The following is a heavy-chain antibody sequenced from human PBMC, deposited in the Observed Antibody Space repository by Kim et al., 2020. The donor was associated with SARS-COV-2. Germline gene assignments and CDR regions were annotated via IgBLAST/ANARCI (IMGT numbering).Heavy chain of an antibody. CDR3: AGLSITGTQTFDS. V-gene: IGHV3-21*01. D-gene: IGHD1-20*01. CDR2: ISSSSSYI. CDR1: GFTFSIHS. Sequence: GGSLRLSCAASGFTFSIHSMNWVRQAPGKGLEWVSSISSSSSYIYYAESVKGRFTISRDNAKNSLSLQMNSLRAEDTAVYYCAGLSITGTQTFDSWGQG. J-gene: IGHJ4*02.